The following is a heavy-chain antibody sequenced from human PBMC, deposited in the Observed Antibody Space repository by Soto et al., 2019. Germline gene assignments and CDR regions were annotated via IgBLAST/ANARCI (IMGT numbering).Heavy chain of an antibody. J-gene: IGHJ5*02. CDR3: ASRGWFDP. V-gene: IGHV3-7*03. Sequence: EVQLVESGGGLVQPGGSLRLSCAASGFTFSSYYMSWVRQAQGKGLEWVANVNGDGSEKYYVDSVKGRFTVSRDNAKNSLYLQMTSLRAEDTAVYYCASRGWFDPWGQGTLVTVSS. CDR1: GFTFSSYY. CDR2: VNGDGSEK.